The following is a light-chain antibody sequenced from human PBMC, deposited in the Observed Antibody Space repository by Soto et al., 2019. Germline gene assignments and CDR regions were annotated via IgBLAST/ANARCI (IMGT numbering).Light chain of an antibody. Sequence: EIVLTQSPATLSVSPGERATLSCRASQSVSTNLAWYQQKPGQAPRLLIYGALSRATGIPARFSASGYGTEFTLTINSLEAEDSAVYYCQQRSSWPFTFGGGANVEV. V-gene: IGKV3-15*01. CDR3: QQRSSWPFT. CDR2: GAL. CDR1: QSVSTN. J-gene: IGKJ4*01.